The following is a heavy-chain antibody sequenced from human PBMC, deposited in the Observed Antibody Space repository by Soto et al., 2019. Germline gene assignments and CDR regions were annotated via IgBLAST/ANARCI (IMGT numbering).Heavy chain of an antibody. CDR3: AREENCSDGICYSEYFQR. J-gene: IGHJ1*01. CDR2: VNPCGGST. V-gene: IGHV1-46*01. Sequence: QVQLEQSGAEVKKPGASVKVSCKASGYIFTAYSMHWVRRAPGQGLQWMGVVNPCGGSTNYAQKFQGRITLTRDTSRNTFYMDLSSLTSEDTAVYYCAREENCSDGICYSEYFQRWGQGTLVTVSS. CDR1: GYIFTAYS. D-gene: IGHD2-15*01.